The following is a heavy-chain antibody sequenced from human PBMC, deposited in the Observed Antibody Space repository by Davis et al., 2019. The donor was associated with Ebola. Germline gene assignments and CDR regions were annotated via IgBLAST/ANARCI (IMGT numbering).Heavy chain of an antibody. CDR2: LSFDGGHT. CDR1: GFSFGTYG. V-gene: IGHV3-30*18. Sequence: GESLKISCTAFGFSFGTYGMHWVRQAPGKGLEWLQNLSFDGGHTSSIDSVRGRFTSSRDNSKNTLYLQMNNLRLEDTAVYFCAKESCPNSGPYCTYFDVWGQGTQVTVPS. CDR3: AKESCPNSGPYCTYFDV. J-gene: IGHJ4*02. D-gene: IGHD3-10*01.